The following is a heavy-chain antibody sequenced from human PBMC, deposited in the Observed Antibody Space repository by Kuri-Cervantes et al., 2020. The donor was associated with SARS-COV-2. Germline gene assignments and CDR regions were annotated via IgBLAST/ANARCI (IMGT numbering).Heavy chain of an antibody. CDR2: IIPIFGTA. CDR3: ARERASGWAGDFDY. J-gene: IGHJ4*02. D-gene: IGHD1-26*01. V-gene: IGHV1-69*05. CDR1: GGTFSSYA. Sequence: SVKVSCKASGGTFSSYAISWVRQAPGQGLEWMGGIIPIFGTANYAQKFQGRVTITTDESTSTAYMELSSLRSEDTAVYYRARERASGWAGDFDYWGQGTLVTVSS.